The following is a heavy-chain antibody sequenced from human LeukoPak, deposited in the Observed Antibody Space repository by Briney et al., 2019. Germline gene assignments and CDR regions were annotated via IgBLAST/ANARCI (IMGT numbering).Heavy chain of an antibody. CDR3: AHLVRATVFDY. Sequence: SGPTLVKPTQTLTLTCTFFGFSLSRSGMGVDWIRQPPVMALEGLALIYGDEDKRYSPFLKSRLAITKDTSKTQVVLTMPNMDPVDTATYYCAHLVRATVFDYWGQGTLVTVSS. J-gene: IGHJ4*02. CDR1: GFSLSRSGMG. V-gene: IGHV2-5*02. CDR2: IYGDEDK. D-gene: IGHD1-26*01.